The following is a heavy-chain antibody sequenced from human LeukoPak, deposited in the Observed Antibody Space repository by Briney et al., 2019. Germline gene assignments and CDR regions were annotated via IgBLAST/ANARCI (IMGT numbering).Heavy chain of an antibody. CDR3: AKMDSDYYIDL. D-gene: IGHD3/OR15-3a*01. Sequence: GGSLRLSCAASGFIVSSTYMNWVRQAPGKGLEWISVINSGGTTYYADSVKGRFTISRDDSNNMLFLQMNSLRAEDTALYYCAKMDSDYYIDLWGQGTLVTVSS. CDR1: GFIVSSTY. J-gene: IGHJ4*02. CDR2: INSGGTT. V-gene: IGHV3-53*01.